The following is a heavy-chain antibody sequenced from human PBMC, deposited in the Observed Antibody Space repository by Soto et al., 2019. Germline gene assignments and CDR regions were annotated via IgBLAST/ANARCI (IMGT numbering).Heavy chain of an antibody. Sequence: GGSLRLSCAASGFTFSSYSMNWVRQAPGKGLEWVSYISSSSSTIYYADSVKGRFTISRDNAKNSLYLQMNSLRDEDTAVYYCARDSSFSGLFYYYYYMDVWGKGPTVTVSS. CDR1: GFTFSSYS. CDR3: ARDSSFSGLFYYYYYMDV. J-gene: IGHJ6*03. CDR2: ISSSSSTI. D-gene: IGHD3-10*01. V-gene: IGHV3-48*02.